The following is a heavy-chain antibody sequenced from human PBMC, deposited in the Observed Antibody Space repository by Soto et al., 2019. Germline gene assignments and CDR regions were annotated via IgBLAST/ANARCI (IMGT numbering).Heavy chain of an antibody. CDR1: SGSISVTNVF. J-gene: IGHJ4*02. D-gene: IGHD1-20*01. Sequence: SETLSLTCTVSSGSISVTNVFWGWVRQPPGKGLEWIGNVDYSGTAYFSPSLATRVTFHVDTSKNQFSLTLYSVTAADTAVYYCARITGRHLDYWGQGILVNVSS. CDR3: ARITGRHLDY. CDR2: VDYSGTA. V-gene: IGHV4-39*01.